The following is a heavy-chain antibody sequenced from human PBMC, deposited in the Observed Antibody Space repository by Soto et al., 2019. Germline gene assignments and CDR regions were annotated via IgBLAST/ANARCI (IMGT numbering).Heavy chain of an antibody. CDR2: IVVGSGNT. Sequence: ASVKVSCKASGFTFTSSAMQWVRQARGQRLEWKGRIVVGSGNTNYAQKFQERVTITRDMSTSTAYMELSSLRSEDTAVYYCAARYFDWLLSNDAFDIWGQGTMVTVSS. CDR3: AARYFDWLLSNDAFDI. V-gene: IGHV1-58*02. CDR1: GFTFTSSA. D-gene: IGHD3-9*01. J-gene: IGHJ3*02.